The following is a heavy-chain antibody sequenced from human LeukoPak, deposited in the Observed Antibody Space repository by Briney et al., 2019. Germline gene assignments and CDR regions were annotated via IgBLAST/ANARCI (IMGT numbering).Heavy chain of an antibody. CDR2: IYHSGST. V-gene: IGHV4-30-2*01. Sequence: SQTLSLTCTVSGGSISSGGYYWSWIRQPPGKGLEWIGYIYHSGSTYYNPSLKSRVTISVDRSKSQFSLELTSVTAADTAVYYCTRGGGYCNSISCYFDFWGQGTLVTVSS. CDR1: GGSISSGGYY. D-gene: IGHD2-2*01. CDR3: TRGGGYCNSISCYFDF. J-gene: IGHJ4*02.